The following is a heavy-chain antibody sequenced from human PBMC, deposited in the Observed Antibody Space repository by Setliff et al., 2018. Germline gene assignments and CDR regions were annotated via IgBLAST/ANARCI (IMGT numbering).Heavy chain of an antibody. V-gene: IGHV3-11*01. J-gene: IGHJ3*02. Sequence: PGGSLRLSCAASRFTFSNYAMSWVRQAPGKGLEWISHIDPRGSPVDYVDSVKGRFTISRDNTKNLVYLQMDSLRAEDTAVYYCARDVVVVTYGFDIWGQGTMVTVSS. CDR3: ARDVVVVTYGFDI. D-gene: IGHD2-21*02. CDR1: RFTFSNYA. CDR2: IDPRGSPV.